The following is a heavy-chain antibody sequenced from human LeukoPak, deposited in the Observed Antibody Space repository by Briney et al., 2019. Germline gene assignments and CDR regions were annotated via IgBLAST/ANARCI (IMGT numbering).Heavy chain of an antibody. D-gene: IGHD2-21*02. J-gene: IGHJ4*02. CDR1: GGSISSSSYY. V-gene: IGHV4-39*01. CDR3: ARRLTYCGGDCYLFPFDY. CDR2: IYYSGST. Sequence: PSETLSLTCTVSGGSISSSSYYWGWIRPPPGKGLEWIGSIYYSGSTYYNPSLKSRVTISVDTSKNQFSLKLSSVTAAETAVYYCARRLTYCGGDCYLFPFDYWGQGTLVTVSS.